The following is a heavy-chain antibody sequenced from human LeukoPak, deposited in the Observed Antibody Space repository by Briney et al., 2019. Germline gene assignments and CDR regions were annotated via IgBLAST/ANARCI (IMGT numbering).Heavy chain of an antibody. CDR3: ARAREYSGTYN. J-gene: IGHJ4*02. CDR2: IYSGGST. V-gene: IGHV3-53*01. Sequence: PGGSLRLSCAASGFTVSSNYMSWVRQAPGKGLEWVSVIYSGGSTYYADSVKGRFTISRDNSKNTLYLQMNSLRAEDTAVYYCARAREYSGTYNWGQGTLVTVSS. CDR1: GFTVSSNY. D-gene: IGHD1-26*01.